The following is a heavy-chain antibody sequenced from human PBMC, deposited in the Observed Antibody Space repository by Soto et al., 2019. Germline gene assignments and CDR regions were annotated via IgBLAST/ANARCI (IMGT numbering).Heavy chain of an antibody. J-gene: IGHJ4*02. V-gene: IGHV1-69*01. CDR2: IIPALGTP. Sequence: QVQLVQSGAELKKPGSSVKVSCEASEGASIIYGVSWVRQAPGQGLEWMGGIIPALGTPKYAPNFRGRATISADDSTNTAILDLTRLTSEDTAVYFCASGTNSYDGTGGYFFHFWGQGTLVTVSS. D-gene: IGHD2-8*02. CDR3: ASGTNSYDGTGGYFFHF. CDR1: EGASIIYG.